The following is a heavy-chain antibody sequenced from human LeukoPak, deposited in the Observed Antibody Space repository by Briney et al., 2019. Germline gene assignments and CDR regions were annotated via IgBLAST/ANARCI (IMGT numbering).Heavy chain of an antibody. V-gene: IGHV1-2*06. CDR3: AKGGAPEVPAATWFDP. D-gene: IGHD2-2*01. CDR1: GYTFTGYY. J-gene: IGHJ5*02. Sequence: ASVKVSCKASGYTFTGYYMHWVRQAPGQGLEWMGRVNPNSGGTNYAQKFQGRVTMTRDTSISTAYMELSRLRSDDTAVYYCAKGGAPEVPAATWFDPWGQGTLVTVSS. CDR2: VNPNSGGT.